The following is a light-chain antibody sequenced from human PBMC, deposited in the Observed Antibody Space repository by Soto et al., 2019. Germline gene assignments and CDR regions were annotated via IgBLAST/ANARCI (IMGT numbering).Light chain of an antibody. V-gene: IGKV1-5*01. CDR1: QSISHY. J-gene: IGKJ2*01. Sequence: DIQMTQSPSSLSASVGDRVTITCRASQSISHYLAWYQQKPGKAPKLLIYDASTLEGGIPSRFSGSGSGTKLTLIISSLQPDDFATYYCQQYKSDSTFGQGTKLGIK. CDR2: DAS. CDR3: QQYKSDST.